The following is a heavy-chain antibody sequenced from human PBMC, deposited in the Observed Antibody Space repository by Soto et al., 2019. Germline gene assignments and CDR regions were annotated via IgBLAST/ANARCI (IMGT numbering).Heavy chain of an antibody. CDR2: IVVGSGNT. CDR1: GFTFTSSA. Sequence: QMQLVQSGPEVKKPGTSVKVSCKASGFTFTSSAMQWVRQARGQRLEWIGWIVVGSGNTNYAQKFQERVTITRDMSPSTAYMELSSLRSEDTAVYYCAAARGYSYGYTPYYYGMDVWGQGTTVTVSS. D-gene: IGHD5-18*01. CDR3: AAARGYSYGYTPYYYGMDV. V-gene: IGHV1-58*02. J-gene: IGHJ6*02.